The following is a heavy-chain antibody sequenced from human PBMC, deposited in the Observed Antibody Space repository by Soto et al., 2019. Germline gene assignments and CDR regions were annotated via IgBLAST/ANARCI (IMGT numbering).Heavy chain of an antibody. Sequence: SETLSLTCTVSGGSISSSSYYWGWIRQPPGKGLEWIGSIYYSGSTYYNPSLKSRVTISVDTSKNQFSLKLSSVTAADTAVYYCARVRGDFWPNEYYYYMDVWGKGTTVTVSS. V-gene: IGHV4-39*01. D-gene: IGHD3-3*01. CDR3: ARVRGDFWPNEYYYYMDV. CDR2: IYYSGST. CDR1: GGSISSSSYY. J-gene: IGHJ6*03.